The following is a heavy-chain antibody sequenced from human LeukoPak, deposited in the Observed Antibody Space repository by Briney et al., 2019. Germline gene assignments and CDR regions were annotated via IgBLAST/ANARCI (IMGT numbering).Heavy chain of an antibody. D-gene: IGHD4-11*01. CDR1: GSSISSSSYY. CDR3: AITYSNYFEY. V-gene: IGHV4-39*01. CDR2: IYYSEST. Sequence: KPSETLSLTCTVSGSSISSSSYYWGWIRQPPGQGLEWIGSIYYSESTYYNPSLKSRVTISVDTSKNQFSLKLSSVTAADSAVYYCAITYSNYFEYWGQGTLVTVSS. J-gene: IGHJ4*02.